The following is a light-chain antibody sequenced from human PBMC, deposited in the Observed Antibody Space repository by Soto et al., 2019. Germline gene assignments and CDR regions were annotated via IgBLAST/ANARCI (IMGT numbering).Light chain of an antibody. CDR1: QSFSSSY. CDR3: QQYGSSPST. Sequence: ESVLTQSPGTLSLSPGERATLSCRSSQSFSSSYLAWDQQKPGQAPRLPNYGASSRAHGIPDRFSGSGSWKDFPFNNSRTEPEDFAVYYCQQYGSSPSTFGQGTKVDI. J-gene: IGKJ1*01. CDR2: GAS. V-gene: IGKV3-20*01.